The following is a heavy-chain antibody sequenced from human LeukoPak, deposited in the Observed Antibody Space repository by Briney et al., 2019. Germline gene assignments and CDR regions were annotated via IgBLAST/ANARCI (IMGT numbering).Heavy chain of an antibody. J-gene: IGHJ3*02. V-gene: IGHV3-23*01. CDR1: GFTFSSYG. CDR2: ISGSGGST. CDR3: ARAKAPGAFDI. Sequence: GGSLRLSCAASGFTFSSYGMSWVRQAPGKGLEWVSAISGSGGSTYYADSVKGRFTISRDNAKNSLYLQMNSLRAEDTAVYYCARAKAPGAFDIWGQGTMVTVSS. D-gene: IGHD7-27*01.